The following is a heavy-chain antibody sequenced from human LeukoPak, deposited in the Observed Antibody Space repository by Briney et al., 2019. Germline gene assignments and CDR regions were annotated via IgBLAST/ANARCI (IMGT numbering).Heavy chain of an antibody. CDR1: GGSFSGYY. CDR2: INHSGST. V-gene: IGHV4-34*01. D-gene: IGHD1-1*01. J-gene: IGHJ5*02. CDR3: AREERFGRTYNWFDP. Sequence: PSETLSLTCAVYGGSFSGYYWSWIRQPPGKGLEWIGEINHSGSTNYNPSLKSRVTISVDTSKNQFSLKLSSVTAADTAVYYCAREERFGRTYNWFDPWGQGTLVTVSS.